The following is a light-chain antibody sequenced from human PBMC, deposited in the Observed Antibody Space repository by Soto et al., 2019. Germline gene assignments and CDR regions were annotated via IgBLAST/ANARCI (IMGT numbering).Light chain of an antibody. J-gene: IGKJ4*01. Sequence: EIVLTQSPDTLSLSPGERATLSCRASQSVGSSFLAWYQQKPGQAPRLLIYRTSTRATGIPDRLTGSGSGTDFTLTISRLEPEDFAVYYCQQYETSALTVGGGTEVEIK. V-gene: IGKV3-20*01. CDR2: RTS. CDR1: QSVGSSF. CDR3: QQYETSALT.